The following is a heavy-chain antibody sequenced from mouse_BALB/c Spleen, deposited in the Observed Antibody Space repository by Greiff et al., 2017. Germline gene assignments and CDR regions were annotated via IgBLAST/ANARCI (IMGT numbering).Heavy chain of an antibody. Sequence: VQLQHSGPELVKPGASVKVSCKASGYAFTSYNMYWVKQSHGKSLEWIGYIDPYNGGTSYNQKFKGKATLTVDKSSSTAYMHLNSLTSEDSAVYYCARAGYYYGSSYYYAMDYWGQGTSVTVSS. D-gene: IGHD1-1*01. CDR3: ARAGYYYGSSYYYAMDY. CDR1: GYAFTSYN. CDR2: IDPYNGGT. J-gene: IGHJ4*01. V-gene: IGHV1S135*01.